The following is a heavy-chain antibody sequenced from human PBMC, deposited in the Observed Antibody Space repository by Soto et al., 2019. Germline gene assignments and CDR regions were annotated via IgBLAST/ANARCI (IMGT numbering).Heavy chain of an antibody. CDR1: GFTFSSSG. J-gene: IGHJ4*02. V-gene: IGHV3-48*02. CDR3: ARDLVTTSGPLDH. D-gene: IGHD4-4*01. CDR2: ITASSSSI. Sequence: EVQLVESGGGLVQPGGSLRLSCAASGFTFSSSGMSWVRQAPGKGLEWISYITASSSSIYYGDSLKGRFTISRDNAKNSLYLQMNSRRDEDTAVYYCARDLVTTSGPLDHWGQGILVTVSS.